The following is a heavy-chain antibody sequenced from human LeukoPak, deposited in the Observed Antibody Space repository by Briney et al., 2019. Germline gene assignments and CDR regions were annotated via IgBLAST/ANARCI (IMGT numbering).Heavy chain of an antibody. J-gene: IGHJ4*02. CDR3: AKDSQSGYTLNYFDY. CDR2: ISGSGGST. D-gene: IGHD3-22*01. Sequence: GGSLRLSCAASGFTFSSYAMSWVRQAPGKGLEWVSAISGSGGSTYYADSMKGRFTISRDNSKNTLYRQMNSLRAEDTAVYYCAKDSQSGYTLNYFDYWGQGTLVTVSS. CDR1: GFTFSSYA. V-gene: IGHV3-23*01.